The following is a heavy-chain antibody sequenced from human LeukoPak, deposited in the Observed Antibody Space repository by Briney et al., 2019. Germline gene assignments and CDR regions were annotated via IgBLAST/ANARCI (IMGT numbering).Heavy chain of an antibody. Sequence: GESLKISCKGSGYSFTSYWIGWVRPMPGKGLEWMGIIYPGDSDTRYSPSFQGQVTISADKSISTAYLQWSSLKASDTAMDYCARVSSITSSDYWGQGTLVTVSS. CDR1: GYSFTSYW. CDR3: ARVSSITSSDY. J-gene: IGHJ4*02. V-gene: IGHV5-51*01. CDR2: IYPGDSDT. D-gene: IGHD1-14*01.